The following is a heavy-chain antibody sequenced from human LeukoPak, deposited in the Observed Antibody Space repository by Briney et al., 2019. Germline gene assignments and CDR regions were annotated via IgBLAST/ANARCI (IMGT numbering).Heavy chain of an antibody. Sequence: GASVKVSCKASGGTFSSYTISWVRQAPRQGLEWMGRIIPILGIANCAQKFQGRVTITADKSTSTAYMELSSLRSEDTAVYYCASLYYYDSSGSPFDYWGQGTLVTVSS. CDR2: IIPILGIA. D-gene: IGHD3-22*01. V-gene: IGHV1-69*02. J-gene: IGHJ4*02. CDR3: ASLYYYDSSGSPFDY. CDR1: GGTFSSYT.